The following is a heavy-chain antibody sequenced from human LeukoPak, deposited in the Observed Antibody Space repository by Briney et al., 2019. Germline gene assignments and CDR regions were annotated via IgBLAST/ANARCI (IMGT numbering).Heavy chain of an antibody. CDR1: GGTFSSYA. CDR3: ARGRAEPAANKNWFDP. D-gene: IGHD2-2*01. V-gene: IGHV1-69*13. CDR2: IIPIFGTA. Sequence: SVKVSCKASGGTFSSYAISWVRQAPGQGLEWMGGIIPIFGTANYAQKFQGRVTITADESTSTAYMELSSLRSEDTAVYYCARGRAEPAANKNWFDPWGQGTLVTVSS. J-gene: IGHJ5*02.